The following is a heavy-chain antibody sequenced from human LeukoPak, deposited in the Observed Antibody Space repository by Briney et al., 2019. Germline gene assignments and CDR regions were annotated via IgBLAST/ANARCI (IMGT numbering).Heavy chain of an antibody. V-gene: IGHV4-61*02. J-gene: IGHJ3*02. Sequence: SETLSLTCTVSGGSISSGSYYWSWIRQPAGKGLEWIGRIYTSGSTNYNPSLKSRVTISVDTSKNQFSLKLSSVTAADTAVYYCARLLAFDIWGQGTMVTVSS. CDR1: GGSISSGSYY. CDR3: ARLLAFDI. CDR2: IYTSGST.